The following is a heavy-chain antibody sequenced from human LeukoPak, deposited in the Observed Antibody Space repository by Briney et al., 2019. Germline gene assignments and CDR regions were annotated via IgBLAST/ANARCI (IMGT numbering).Heavy chain of an antibody. V-gene: IGHV3-53*01. J-gene: IGHJ6*03. D-gene: IGHD3-10*01. CDR1: GFTVSSNY. CDR3: AKGVGDFRNGYYYYMDV. Sequence: PGGSLRLSCAASGFTVSSNYMSWVRQAPGKGLEWVSVIYSGGSTYYADSVKGRFTISRDNSKNTLYLQMNSLRAEDTAVYYCAKGVGDFRNGYYYYMDVWGKGTTVTVSS. CDR2: IYSGGST.